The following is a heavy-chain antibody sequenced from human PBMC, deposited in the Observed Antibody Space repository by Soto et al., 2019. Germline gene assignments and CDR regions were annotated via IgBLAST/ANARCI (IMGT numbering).Heavy chain of an antibody. V-gene: IGHV3-48*03. CDR1: GFTFSNYE. Sequence: SLRLSCAASGFTFSNYEMNWVRQAPGTGLEWVSYISTSGNNIYYADSVKGRFTISRDNAKNSVFLQMNSLRAEDTAVYYCVRRYCSSTSCTFDYWGQGTMVTVSS. CDR2: ISTSGNNI. CDR3: VRRYCSSTSCTFDY. J-gene: IGHJ4*02. D-gene: IGHD2-2*01.